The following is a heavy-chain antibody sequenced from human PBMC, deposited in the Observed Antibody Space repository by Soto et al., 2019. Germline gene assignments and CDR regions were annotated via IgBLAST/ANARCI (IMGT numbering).Heavy chain of an antibody. V-gene: IGHV1-69*02. Sequence: SVKVSCKASGGTFSSYTISSLRQAPGQGLEWMGRIIPILGIANYAQKFQGRVTITADKSTSTAYMELSSLRSEDTAVYYCAVGYCSSTSCLNYYYYYMDVWGKGTTVTVSS. CDR2: IIPILGIA. J-gene: IGHJ6*03. D-gene: IGHD2-2*01. CDR3: AVGYCSSTSCLNYYYYYMDV. CDR1: GGTFSSYT.